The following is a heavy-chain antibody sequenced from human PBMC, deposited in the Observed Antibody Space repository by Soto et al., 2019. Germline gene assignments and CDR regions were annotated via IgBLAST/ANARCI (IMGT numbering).Heavy chain of an antibody. CDR1: GFSLSTSGMC. D-gene: IGHD2-2*03. CDR2: SDGDYDT. V-gene: IGHV2-70*11. Sequence: SGPTLVNPTQTLTLTCTFAGFSLSTSGMCVSWIRQPPGKALEWLARSDGDYDTYYSTSPKTRPTISKDPSTNQGVLTMTNMDPVDTATYYWAGIGYCRSASGGYFDYWGQGTLVTVSP. J-gene: IGHJ4*02. CDR3: AGIGYCRSASGGYFDY.